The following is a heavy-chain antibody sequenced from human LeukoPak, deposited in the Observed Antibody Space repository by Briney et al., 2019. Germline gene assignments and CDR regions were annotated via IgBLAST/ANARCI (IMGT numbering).Heavy chain of an antibody. CDR1: GFTFSSYA. CDR3: ARARPTFPEYYYGMDV. CDR2: ISGSSSYI. D-gene: IGHD3-16*01. V-gene: IGHV3-21*01. J-gene: IGHJ6*02. Sequence: PGGSLRLSCAASGFTFSSYAMSWVRQAPGKGLEWVSAISGSSSYIYYADSVKGRFTISRDNAKNSLYLQMNSLRAEDTAVYYCARARPTFPEYYYGMDVWGQGTTVTVSS.